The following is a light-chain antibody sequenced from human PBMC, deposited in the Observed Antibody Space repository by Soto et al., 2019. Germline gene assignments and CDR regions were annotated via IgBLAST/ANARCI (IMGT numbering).Light chain of an antibody. CDR2: DVY. CDR3: CSYAATYVYV. Sequence: QSVLTQPRSVSGSPGQSVTVSCTGTSSDVGGYNFVSWYQQHPGKAPKLMIYDVYKRPSGVPDRFSGSKSGNTASLTISGLQAEDEAVYFCCSYAATYVYVFGTGTKVTAL. V-gene: IGLV2-11*01. CDR1: SSDVGGYNF. J-gene: IGLJ1*01.